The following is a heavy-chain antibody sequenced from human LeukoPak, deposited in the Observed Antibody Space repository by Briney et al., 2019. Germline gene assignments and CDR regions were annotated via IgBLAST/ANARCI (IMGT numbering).Heavy chain of an antibody. Sequence: GGSLRLSCAASGFTFSSYGMHWVRQAPGKGLEWAAFIRYDGSNKYYADSVKGRFTISRDNSKNTLYLQMNSLRAGDTAVYYCAKESSSWQTAVDYWGQGTLVTVSS. CDR1: GFTFSSYG. D-gene: IGHD6-13*01. J-gene: IGHJ4*02. V-gene: IGHV3-30*02. CDR3: AKESSSWQTAVDY. CDR2: IRYDGSNK.